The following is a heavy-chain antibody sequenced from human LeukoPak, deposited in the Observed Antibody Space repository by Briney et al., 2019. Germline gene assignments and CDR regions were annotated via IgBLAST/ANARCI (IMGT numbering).Heavy chain of an antibody. V-gene: IGHV3-30-3*01. CDR1: EFTSSTYA. D-gene: IGHD3-22*01. J-gene: IGHJ4*02. CDR3: ARDRAGYYDSSGPLDY. CDR2: ISYDGSNK. Sequence: PGRSLRLSCAASEFTSSTYAMHWVRQAPGKGLEWVAVISYDGSNKYYADSVKGRFTISRDNSKSTLYLQMNNLRADDTAVYSCARDRAGYYDSSGPLDYWGQGTLVTVSS.